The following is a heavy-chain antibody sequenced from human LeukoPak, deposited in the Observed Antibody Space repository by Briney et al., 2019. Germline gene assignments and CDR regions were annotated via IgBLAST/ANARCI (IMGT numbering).Heavy chain of an antibody. Sequence: PSETLSLTCTVSGGSISSYYWSWIRQPAGKGLEWIGRIYTSGSTNYNPSLKSRVTMSVDTSKNQFSLKLSSVTAADTAVYYCARGPVHGYSSGWSAFDIWGQGTMVTVSS. D-gene: IGHD6-19*01. CDR1: GGSISSYY. CDR3: ARGPVHGYSSGWSAFDI. J-gene: IGHJ3*02. CDR2: IYTSGST. V-gene: IGHV4-4*07.